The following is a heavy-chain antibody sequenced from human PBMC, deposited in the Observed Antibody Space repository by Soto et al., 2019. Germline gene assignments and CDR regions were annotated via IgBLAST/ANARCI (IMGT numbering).Heavy chain of an antibody. V-gene: IGHV4-31*03. CDR2: IYCNGET. D-gene: IGHD6-6*01. J-gene: IGHJ6*02. CDR1: SDSMKIAGYY. CDR3: ARRGGSSSGYCYYAMDV. Sequence: SQRMSLASSVCSDSMKIAGYYWAWIRQHPGKGLEWIGYIYCNGETSYNPSLKSRVTRSVDTSKNQFSLNLTSVTAADTAVYYCARRGGSSSGYCYYAMDVWGQGTTVTVSS.